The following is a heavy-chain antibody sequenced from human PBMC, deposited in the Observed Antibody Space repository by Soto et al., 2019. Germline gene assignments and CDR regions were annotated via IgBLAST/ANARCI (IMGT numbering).Heavy chain of an antibody. CDR2: ISGSGGST. CDR3: AQGYYYDSSGYVPLVY. D-gene: IGHD3-22*01. J-gene: IGHJ4*02. CDR1: GFTFSSYA. Sequence: EAQLLESGGGLVQPGGSLRLSCAASGFTFSSYAMSWVRQAPGKGLEWVSAISGSGGSTYYADSVKGRFTISRDNSKNTLYLQMNSLRAEDTAVYYCAQGYYYDSSGYVPLVYWGQGTLVTVSS. V-gene: IGHV3-23*01.